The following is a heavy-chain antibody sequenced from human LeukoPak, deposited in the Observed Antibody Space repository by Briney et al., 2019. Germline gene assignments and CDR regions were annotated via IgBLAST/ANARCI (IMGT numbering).Heavy chain of an antibody. V-gene: IGHV4-31*03. CDR2: IYYSGST. CDR1: GGSISSGGYY. CDR3: ARRVVRLDDAFDI. D-gene: IGHD2-15*01. J-gene: IGHJ3*02. Sequence: SETLSLTCTVSGGSISSGGYYWSWIRQHPGKGLEWIGYIYYSGSTYYNPSLKSRVTISVDTSKNQFSLKLSSVTAADTAVYYCARRVVRLDDAFDIWGQGTMVTVSS.